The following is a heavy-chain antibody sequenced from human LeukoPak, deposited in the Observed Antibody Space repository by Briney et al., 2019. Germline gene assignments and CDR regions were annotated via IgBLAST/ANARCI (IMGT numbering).Heavy chain of an antibody. D-gene: IGHD3-3*01. CDR1: GFTFSSYE. Sequence: GGSLRLSCAASGFTFSSYEMNWVRQAPGKGLEWVSYISSSGSAFSYADSVKGRFTIARDNAKNSVYLEMNSLRADDTAVYYCARSARLMKGVVEVTALDDWGQGTLVTVSS. CDR3: ARSARLMKGVVEVTALDD. CDR2: ISSSGSAF. J-gene: IGHJ4*02. V-gene: IGHV3-48*03.